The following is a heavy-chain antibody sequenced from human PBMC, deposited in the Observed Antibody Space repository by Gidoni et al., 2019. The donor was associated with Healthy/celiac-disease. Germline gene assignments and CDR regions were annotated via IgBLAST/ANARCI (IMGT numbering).Heavy chain of an antibody. CDR3: ARDYSSSSPEYFQH. Sequence: EVQLVESGGGLVQPGGSLRLSCAASGFTFSSYSMNWVRQAPGKGLEWVSYISSSSSNIYYADSVKGRFTISRDNAKNSLYLQMNSLRAEDTAVYYCARDYSSSSPEYFQHWGQGTLVTVSS. CDR2: ISSSSSNI. D-gene: IGHD6-6*01. J-gene: IGHJ1*01. V-gene: IGHV3-48*04. CDR1: GFTFSSYS.